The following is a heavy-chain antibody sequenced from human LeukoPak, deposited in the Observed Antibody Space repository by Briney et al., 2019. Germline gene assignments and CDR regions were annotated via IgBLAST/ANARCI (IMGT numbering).Heavy chain of an antibody. CDR1: GFTFSTYS. D-gene: IGHD3-16*01. J-gene: IGHJ4*02. V-gene: IGHV3-21*04. CDR3: ARDGGSHYFDF. CDR2: ISWGGSNI. Sequence: GGSLRLSCAASGFTFSTYSMNWVREAPGKGLEWVSSISWGGSNIYYADSVKGRFTISRYNAKNSLYLQMNSLRAEDTAVYYCARDGGSHYFDFWGQGTLVSVSS.